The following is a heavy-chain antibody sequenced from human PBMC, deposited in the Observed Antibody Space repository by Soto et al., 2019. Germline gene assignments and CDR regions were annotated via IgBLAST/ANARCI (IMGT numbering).Heavy chain of an antibody. V-gene: IGHV4-4*02. J-gene: IGHJ6*02. D-gene: IGHD2-2*01. Sequence: SETLSLTCAVSGGSISSSNWWSWVRQPPGKGLEWIGEISQSGSTNYNPSLKSRVTISVDKSKNQFPLKLTSVTAADAAVYYCAKKVPAAIRVYYFYGLDVWGQGTTVTVSS. CDR2: ISQSGST. CDR3: AKKVPAAIRVYYFYGLDV. CDR1: GGSISSSNW.